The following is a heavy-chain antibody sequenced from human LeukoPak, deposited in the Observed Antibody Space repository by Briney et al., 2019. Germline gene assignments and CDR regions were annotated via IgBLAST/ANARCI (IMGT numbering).Heavy chain of an antibody. Sequence: ASAKVSCKASGYTFTGYYMHWVRQAPGQGLEWMGWINLNSGGTNYAQKFQGRVTVTRDTSISTAYMELSRLRSDDTAVYFCARDPAVTSSGFPFDYWGQGTLVTVSS. J-gene: IGHJ4*02. CDR1: GYTFTGYY. CDR3: ARDPAVTSSGFPFDY. D-gene: IGHD3-10*01. V-gene: IGHV1-2*02. CDR2: INLNSGGT.